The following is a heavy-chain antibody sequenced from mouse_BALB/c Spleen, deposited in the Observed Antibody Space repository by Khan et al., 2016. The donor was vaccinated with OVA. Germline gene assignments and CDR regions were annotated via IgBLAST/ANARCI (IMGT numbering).Heavy chain of an antibody. V-gene: IGHV4-1*02. J-gene: IGHJ3*01. CDR2: INPDSSTI. Sequence: EVKLLESGGGLVQPGGSLKLSCAASGFDFSRYWLSWVRQAPGKGLEWIGEINPDSSTINYTPSLKDKFIISRDNAKNTLYLQMSKVRSEDTALYYCARPYRYDGRAWFAYWGQGTLVTVSA. D-gene: IGHD2-14*01. CDR1: GFDFSRYW. CDR3: ARPYRYDGRAWFAY.